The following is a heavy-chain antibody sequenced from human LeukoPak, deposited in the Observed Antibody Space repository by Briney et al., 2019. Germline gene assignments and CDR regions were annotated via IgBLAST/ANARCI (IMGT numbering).Heavy chain of an antibody. V-gene: IGHV4-31*02. J-gene: IGHJ5*02. CDR1: GGSISSGGYY. Sequence: SETLSLTCTVSGGSISSGGYYWSWIRQHPGKGLEWIGYIYYSGSTYYNPSLKSRVTISVDTSKNQFSLKLSSVTAADTAVYYCAQRDVDTDKFDPWGQGTLVTVSS. CDR3: AQRDVDTDKFDP. CDR2: IYYSGST. D-gene: IGHD5-18*01.